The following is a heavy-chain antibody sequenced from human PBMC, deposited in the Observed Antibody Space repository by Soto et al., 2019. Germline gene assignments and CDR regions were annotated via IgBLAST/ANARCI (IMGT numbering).Heavy chain of an antibody. CDR1: GGTFSSYA. CDR3: ARAVSYYDSSGYSAPKLDNWFDP. D-gene: IGHD3-22*01. V-gene: IGHV1-69*13. J-gene: IGHJ5*02. CDR2: IIPIFGTA. Sequence: ASVKVSCKASGGTFSSYAIIWVRQAPGQGLEWMGGIIPIFGTANYAQKFQGRVTITADESTSTAYMELSSLRSEDTAVYYCARAVSYYDSSGYSAPKLDNWFDPWGQGTLVTVSS.